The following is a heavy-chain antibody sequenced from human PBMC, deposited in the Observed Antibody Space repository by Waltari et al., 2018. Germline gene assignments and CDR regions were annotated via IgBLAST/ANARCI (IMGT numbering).Heavy chain of an antibody. V-gene: IGHV4-34*01. Sequence: QVQLQQWGAGLLKPSETLSLTCAVYGGSFSGYYWSWIRHPPGKGLEWIGEINHSGSTNYNPSFKRRVTISVDTAKNQFSLKLSSVTAADTAVYYCARGRIAAAGVIDYWGQGTLVTVSS. CDR2: INHSGST. CDR3: ARGRIAAAGVIDY. J-gene: IGHJ4*02. D-gene: IGHD6-13*01. CDR1: GGSFSGYY.